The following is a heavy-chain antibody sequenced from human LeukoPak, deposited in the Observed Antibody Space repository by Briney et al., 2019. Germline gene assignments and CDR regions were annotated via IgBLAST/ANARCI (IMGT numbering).Heavy chain of an antibody. J-gene: IGHJ3*02. CDR1: GFIFSNYW. V-gene: IGHV3-7*03. D-gene: IGHD7-27*01. Sequence: GGSQRLSCAASGFIFSNYWMSWVRQAPGKGLEWVANIKADGSEKYYVDSVKGRFTTSRDNSQKSLYLQMNSLRPEDTAVYYCARVQSGVILAFDIWGQGTMVTVSS. CDR2: IKADGSEK. CDR3: ARVQSGVILAFDI.